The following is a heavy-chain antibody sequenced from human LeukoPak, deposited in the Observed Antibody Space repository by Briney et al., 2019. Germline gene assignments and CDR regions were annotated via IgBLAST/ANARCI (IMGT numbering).Heavy chain of an antibody. CDR2: ISYDGSNK. D-gene: IGHD3-16*02. V-gene: IGHV3-30*04. CDR3: AKDPTFGGVIAGKTDDYYYYYMDV. CDR1: GFTFSSYA. J-gene: IGHJ6*03. Sequence: GGSLRLSCAASGFTFSSYAMHWVRQAPGKGLEWVAVISYDGSNKYYADSVKGRFTISRDNSKNTLYLQMNSLRAEDTAVYYCAKDPTFGGVIAGKTDDYYYYYMDVWGKGTTVTISS.